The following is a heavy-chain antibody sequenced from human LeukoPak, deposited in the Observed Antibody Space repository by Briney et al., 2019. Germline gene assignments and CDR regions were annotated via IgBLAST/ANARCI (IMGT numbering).Heavy chain of an antibody. D-gene: IGHD3-3*01. V-gene: IGHV3-9*01. J-gene: IGHJ4*02. Sequence: GRSLRLSCAASGFTFDDYAMHWVRQAPGKGLEWVSGISWNSGSIGYADSVKGRFTISRDNAKNSLYLQMNSLRAEDTAVYYCAKDKLRFLEWLLWDYWGQGTLVTVSS. CDR3: AKDKLRFLEWLLWDY. CDR1: GFTFDDYA. CDR2: ISWNSGSI.